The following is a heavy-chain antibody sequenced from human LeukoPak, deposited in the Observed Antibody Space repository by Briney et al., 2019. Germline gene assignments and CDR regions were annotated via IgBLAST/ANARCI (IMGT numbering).Heavy chain of an antibody. J-gene: IGHJ4*02. CDR1: GFTFSSYA. CDR2: ISGTGGST. Sequence: GGPVRLSCAASGFTFSSYAMTWARQAPGKGLEWVSSISGTGGSTFYADSVKGRFTISRDNSKNTLYMHMNSLRAEDTTIYYCAKEREAYCSGGSCYGSDKLFPADYWGQG. V-gene: IGHV3-23*01. CDR3: AKEREAYCSGGSCYGSDKLFPADY. D-gene: IGHD2-15*01.